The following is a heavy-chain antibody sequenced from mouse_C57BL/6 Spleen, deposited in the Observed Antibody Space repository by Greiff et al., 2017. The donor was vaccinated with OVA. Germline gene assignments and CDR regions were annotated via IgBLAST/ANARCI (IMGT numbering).Heavy chain of an antibody. CDR2: IYPGNSDT. V-gene: IGHV1-5*01. Sequence: EVQRVESGTVLARPGASVKMSCKTSGYTFTSYWMHWVKQRPGQGLEWIGAIYPGNSDTSYNQKFKGKAKLTAVTSASTAYMELSSLTNEDSAVYYCTRYYGSSYYAMDYWGQGTSVTVSS. CDR1: GYTFTSYW. D-gene: IGHD1-1*01. CDR3: TRYYGSSYYAMDY. J-gene: IGHJ4*01.